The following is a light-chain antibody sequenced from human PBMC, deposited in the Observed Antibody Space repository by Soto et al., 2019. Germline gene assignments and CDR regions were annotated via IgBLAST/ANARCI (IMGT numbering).Light chain of an antibody. J-gene: IGLJ2*01. V-gene: IGLV2-14*01. CDR2: EVT. Sequence: QSALTQPASVSGSPGQSITISCIGTSSDVGGYNDVSWYQQHPGKAPKLMIYEVTNRPSGVSNRFSGSKSGNTASLTISGLQAEDEADYYCSSYTSSGTLLFGGGTKVTVL. CDR1: SSDVGGYND. CDR3: SSYTSSGTLL.